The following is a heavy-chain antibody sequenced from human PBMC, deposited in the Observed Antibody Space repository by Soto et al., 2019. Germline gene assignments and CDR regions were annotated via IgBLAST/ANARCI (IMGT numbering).Heavy chain of an antibody. CDR3: AMAENDYGGNSEGAPFDY. CDR2: IWYDGSNK. D-gene: IGHD4-17*01. J-gene: IGHJ4*02. V-gene: IGHV3-33*01. Sequence: QVQLVESGGGVVQPGRSLRLSCAASGFTFSSYGMHWVRQAPGKGLEWVAVIWYDGSNKYYADSVKGRFTISRDNSKNTLYLQMNSLRAEDTAVYYCAMAENDYGGNSEGAPFDYWGQGTLVTVSS. CDR1: GFTFSSYG.